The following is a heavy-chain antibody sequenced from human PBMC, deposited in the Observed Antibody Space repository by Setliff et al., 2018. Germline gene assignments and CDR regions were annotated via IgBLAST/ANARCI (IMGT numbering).Heavy chain of an antibody. CDR3: ARDLGHGGDSDY. CDR2: IGHTGSI. J-gene: IGHJ4*02. V-gene: IGHV4-59*12. Sequence: TCTVSGGSISSYIWGWIRQPPGKGLEWVGNIGHTGSINYNPSLKSRLTISRDTSKNQVSLKLNSVTATDTAVYYCARDLGHGGDSDYWGQGILVTVSS. D-gene: IGHD2-21*02. CDR1: GGSISSYI.